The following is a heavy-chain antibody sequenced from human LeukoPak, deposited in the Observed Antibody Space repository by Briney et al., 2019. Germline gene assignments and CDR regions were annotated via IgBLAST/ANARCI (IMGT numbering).Heavy chain of an antibody. D-gene: IGHD3-3*01. CDR3: ARGSTPPYYDFWSGYFSYGMDV. Sequence: ASVKVSCKASGYTFTSYDINWVRQATGQGLXWMGWMNPNSGNTGYAQKFQGRVTMTRNTSISTAYMELSSLRSEDTAVYYCARGSTPPYYDFWSGYFSYGMDVWGQGTTVTVSS. V-gene: IGHV1-8*01. CDR2: MNPNSGNT. J-gene: IGHJ6*02. CDR1: GYTFTSYD.